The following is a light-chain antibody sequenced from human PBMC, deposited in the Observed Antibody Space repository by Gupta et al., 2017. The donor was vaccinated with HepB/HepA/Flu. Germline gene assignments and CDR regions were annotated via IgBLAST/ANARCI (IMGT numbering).Light chain of an antibody. CDR2: DTN. CDR1: SSNIGKNH. Sequence: QSVLTPPPSVSAAPGQKVTISCSGSSSNIGKNHVSWYQQFPGTAPKLLIYDTNKRPSGIPDRFSASKSGTSATLGITGLQTGDEANYYCGTWDSSLSVVVFGGGTKLTVL. J-gene: IGLJ2*01. CDR3: GTWDSSLSVVV. V-gene: IGLV1-51*01.